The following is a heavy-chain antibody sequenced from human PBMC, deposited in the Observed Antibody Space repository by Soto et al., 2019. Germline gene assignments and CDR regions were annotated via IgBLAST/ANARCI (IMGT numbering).Heavy chain of an antibody. J-gene: IGHJ6*02. CDR2: ISAYNGNT. V-gene: IGHV1-18*01. Sequence: QVQLVQSGAEVKKPGASVKVSCKASGYTFTSYGISWVRQAPGQGLEWMGWISAYNGNTNYAQKLQGRVTMTTDTSTGTAYMELRSLRSDDTAVYYCARLSTMIVVVPIRYGMDVWGQGTTVTVSS. D-gene: IGHD3-22*01. CDR1: GYTFTSYG. CDR3: ARLSTMIVVVPIRYGMDV.